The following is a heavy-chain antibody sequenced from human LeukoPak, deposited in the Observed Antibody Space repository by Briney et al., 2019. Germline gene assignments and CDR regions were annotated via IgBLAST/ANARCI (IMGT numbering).Heavy chain of an antibody. V-gene: IGHV1-2*02. Sequence: ASMKVSCKASGYTFTGYYMHWVRHAPGQGLEWMGWINPNSGGTNYAQKFQGRVTMTRDTSLSTAYMELSRLRSDDTAVYYCARELELRAPFDYCGQGTLVSVSS. J-gene: IGHJ4*02. D-gene: IGHD1-7*01. CDR3: ARELELRAPFDY. CDR2: INPNSGGT. CDR1: GYTFTGYY.